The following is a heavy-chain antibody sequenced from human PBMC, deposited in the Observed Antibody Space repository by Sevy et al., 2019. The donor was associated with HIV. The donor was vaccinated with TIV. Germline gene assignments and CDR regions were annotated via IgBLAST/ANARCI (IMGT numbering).Heavy chain of an antibody. D-gene: IGHD5-12*01. Sequence: SETLSLTSTVSDGSMSSYYWSWIRQPPGKGLEWIGYIYYNGNTNYNPSLESRVTMSIHTSMKQFSLKLRSVTAADTAMYYCARGTRDGYNLYFDSWGQGTLVTVSS. CDR1: DGSMSSYY. CDR3: ARGTRDGYNLYFDS. CDR2: IYYNGNT. V-gene: IGHV4-59*01. J-gene: IGHJ4*02.